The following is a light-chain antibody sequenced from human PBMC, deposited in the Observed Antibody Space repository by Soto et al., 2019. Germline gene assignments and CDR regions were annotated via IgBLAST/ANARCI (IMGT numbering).Light chain of an antibody. J-gene: IGLJ2*01. CDR2: EVS. CDR1: SSDVGGFNY. V-gene: IGLV2-14*03. CDR3: CSSTRSATLV. Sequence: QSALTQPASVSGSPGQSITISCTGSSSDVGGFNYVSWYQQHPGNAPKLLIYEVSNRPAGVSGRFSASKSGNTASLTISGPPAEDEADYYCCSSTRSATLVFAGGTKLTVL.